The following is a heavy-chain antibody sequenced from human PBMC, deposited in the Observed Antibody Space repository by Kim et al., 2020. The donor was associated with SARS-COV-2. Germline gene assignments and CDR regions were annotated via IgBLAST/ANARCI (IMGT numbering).Heavy chain of an antibody. CDR2: I. CDR3: ATDMLVFNPGNC. Sequence: IHYADSVKGRVTISRDNAKNSLYLQLNSLRAEDPAVYFCATDMLVFNPGNCWGQGTLVTVSS. J-gene: IGHJ4*02. D-gene: IGHD3-22*01. V-gene: IGHV3-21*01.